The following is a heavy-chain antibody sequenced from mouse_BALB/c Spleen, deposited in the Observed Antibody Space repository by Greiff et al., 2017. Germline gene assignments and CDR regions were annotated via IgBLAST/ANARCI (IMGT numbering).Heavy chain of an antibody. D-gene: IGHD1-2*01. Sequence: VQLQQSGTVLARPGASVKMSCKASGYTFTSYWMHWVKQRPGQGLEWIGAIYPGNSDTSYNQKFKGKAKLTAVTSTSTAYMELSSLTNEDSAVYYCTRNYGRYYFDYWGQGTTLTVSS. J-gene: IGHJ2*01. CDR3: TRNYGRYYFDY. CDR2: IYPGNSDT. V-gene: IGHV1-5*01. CDR1: GYTFTSYW.